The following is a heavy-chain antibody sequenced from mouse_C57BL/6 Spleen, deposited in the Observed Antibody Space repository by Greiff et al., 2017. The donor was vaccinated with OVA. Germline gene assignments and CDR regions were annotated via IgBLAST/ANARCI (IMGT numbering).Heavy chain of an antibody. V-gene: IGHV1-52*01. CDR3: ASGYDEGYYYAMDY. D-gene: IGHD2-14*01. CDR1: GYTFTSYW. Sequence: QVQLQQPGAELVRPGSSVKLSCKASGYTFTSYWMHWVKQRPIQGLEWIGNIDPSDRETHYNQKFKDKATLTVDKSSSTAYMQRSSLTSEDSAVYYCASGYDEGYYYAMDYWGQGTSVTVSS. J-gene: IGHJ4*01. CDR2: IDPSDRET.